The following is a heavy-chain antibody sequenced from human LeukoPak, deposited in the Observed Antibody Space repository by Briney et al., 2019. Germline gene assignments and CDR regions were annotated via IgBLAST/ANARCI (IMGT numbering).Heavy chain of an antibody. CDR1: GFTFSSYA. CDR3: ARDGGHGDYYFDY. Sequence: PGVSLRLSCAASGFTFSSYAMRWVRQAPGKGLEWVAVISYDGSNKYYADSVKGRFTISRDNSKNTLYLQMNSLRAEDTAVYYCARDGGHGDYYFDYWGQGTLVTVSS. D-gene: IGHD4-17*01. CDR2: ISYDGSNK. V-gene: IGHV3-30-3*01. J-gene: IGHJ4*02.